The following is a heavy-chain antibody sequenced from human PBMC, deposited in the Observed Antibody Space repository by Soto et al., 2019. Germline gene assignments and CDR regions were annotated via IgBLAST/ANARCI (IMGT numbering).Heavy chain of an antibody. D-gene: IGHD6-19*01. CDR2: INAGNGNT. V-gene: IGHV1-3*01. J-gene: IGHJ3*02. CDR1: GYTFTSYA. Sequence: ASVKVSCKASGYTFTSYAMHWVRQAPGQRLEWMGWINAGNGNTKYSQKLQGRVTITRDTSASTAYMELSSLRSEDTAVYYCARVGVAVAGTDYAFDIWGQGTMVTVSS. CDR3: ARVGVAVAGTDYAFDI.